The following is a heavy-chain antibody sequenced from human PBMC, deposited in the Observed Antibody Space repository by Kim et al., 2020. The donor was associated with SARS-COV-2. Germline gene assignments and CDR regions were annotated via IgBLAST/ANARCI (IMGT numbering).Heavy chain of an antibody. D-gene: IGHD3-22*01. Sequence: GGSLRLSCVASGFTFSSYAMSWVRQAPGKGLEWVSAIGSGGLSTYYADSVKGRFTISRDNSKNTLYLQMNSLRAEDTAVYYCAKYYFDSSGRLGVFDYWGQGPLVTVSS. CDR3: AKYYFDSSGRLGVFDY. V-gene: IGHV3-23*01. J-gene: IGHJ4*02. CDR2: IGSGGLST. CDR1: GFTFSSYA.